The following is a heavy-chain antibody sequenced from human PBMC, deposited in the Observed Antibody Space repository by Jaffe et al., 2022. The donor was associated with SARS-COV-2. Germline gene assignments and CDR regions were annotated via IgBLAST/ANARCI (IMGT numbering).Heavy chain of an antibody. Sequence: EVQLVESGGGLVQPGGSLRLSCAASGFTFSSYEMNWVRQAPGKGLEWVSYISSSGSTIYYADSVKGRFTISRDNAKNSLYLQMNSLRAEDTAVYYCARDFSSGLRPFDYWGQGTLVTVSS. J-gene: IGHJ4*02. V-gene: IGHV3-48*03. D-gene: IGHD3-22*01. CDR3: ARDFSSGLRPFDY. CDR2: ISSSGSTI. CDR1: GFTFSSYE.